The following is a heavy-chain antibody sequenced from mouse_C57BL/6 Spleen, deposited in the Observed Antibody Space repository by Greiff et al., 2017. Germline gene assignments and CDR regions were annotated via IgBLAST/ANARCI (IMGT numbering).Heavy chain of an antibody. J-gene: IGHJ2*01. D-gene: IGHD2-3*01. CDR3: ARILRSYDGYSYYFDY. CDR1: GYAFSSYW. Sequence: QVQLQQSGAELVKPGASVKISCKASGYAFSSYWMNWVKQRPGTGLEWIGQIYPGDGDTNYNGKFKGKATLTADKSSSTAYMQLSSLTSEDSAVYFCARILRSYDGYSYYFDYWGQGTTLTVSS. CDR2: IYPGDGDT. V-gene: IGHV1-80*01.